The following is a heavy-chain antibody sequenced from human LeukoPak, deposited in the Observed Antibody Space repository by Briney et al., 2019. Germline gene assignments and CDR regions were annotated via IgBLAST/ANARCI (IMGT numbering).Heavy chain of an antibody. D-gene: IGHD7-27*01. CDR2: INPNSGGT. J-gene: IGHJ4*02. CDR3: ARRLTGVDY. CDR1: GYTFTAYY. V-gene: IGHV1-2*02. Sequence: ASVKVSCKASGYTFTAYYMNWVRQAPGQGLEWMGWINPNSGGTNYAQRFQGRVTMTRDTSISTVYMELNSLRSDDTAVYYCARRLTGVDYWGQGTQVTVSS.